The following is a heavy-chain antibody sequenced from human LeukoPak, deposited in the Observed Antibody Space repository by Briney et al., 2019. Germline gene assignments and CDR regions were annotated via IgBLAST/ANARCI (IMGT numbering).Heavy chain of an antibody. CDR1: GYTXTGYY. Sequence: ASVKVSCKASGYTXTGYYMHWVRQAPGQGLEWMGWINPNSGGTNYAQKFQGRVTMTRDTSISTAYMELSRLRSDDTAVYYCAREVVVVVVAATPDYYGMDVWGQGTTVTVSS. V-gene: IGHV1-2*02. J-gene: IGHJ6*02. CDR2: INPNSGGT. CDR3: AREVVVVVVAATPDYYGMDV. D-gene: IGHD2-15*01.